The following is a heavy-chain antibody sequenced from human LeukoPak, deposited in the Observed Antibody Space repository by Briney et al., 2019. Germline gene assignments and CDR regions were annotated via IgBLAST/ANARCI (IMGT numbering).Heavy chain of an antibody. J-gene: IGHJ4*02. CDR2: INPNSGGT. V-gene: IGHV1-2*04. CDR3: ARDMRPHYYYGSGSYFDY. CDR1: GYSFTGYY. D-gene: IGHD3-10*01. Sequence: ASVTVSCKASGYSFTGYYMHWVRQAPGQGLEWMGWINPNSGGTNYAQKFQGWVTMTRDTSISTAYMELSRLRSDDTAVYYCARDMRPHYYYGSGSYFDYWGQGTLVTVSS.